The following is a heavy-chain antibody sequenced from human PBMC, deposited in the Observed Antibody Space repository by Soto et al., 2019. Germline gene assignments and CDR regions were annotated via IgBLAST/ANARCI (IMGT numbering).Heavy chain of an antibody. CDR2: ISSSGDGA. J-gene: IGHJ3*02. D-gene: IGHD4-17*01. Sequence: GGSLRLSCAASGFIFSSYAMNWVRQAPGKGLEWVSAISSSGDGAFYAESVRGRFTIARDNSINTLYLQMRSLRPEDTAVYYCAHPLGYGVFDAVDIWGQGTMVTVSS. V-gene: IGHV3-23*01. CDR1: GFIFSSYA. CDR3: AHPLGYGVFDAVDI.